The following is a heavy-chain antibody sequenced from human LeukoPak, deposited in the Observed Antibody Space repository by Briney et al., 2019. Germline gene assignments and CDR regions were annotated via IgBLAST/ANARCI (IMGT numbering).Heavy chain of an antibody. CDR2: IYYSGST. V-gene: IGHV4-61*01. CDR3: ARMPVAGTAY. J-gene: IGHJ4*02. CDR1: GGSISSSSYY. Sequence: SETLSLTCTVSGGSISSSSYYWSWIRQPPGKGLEWIGYIYYSGSTNYNPSLKSRVTISVDTSKNQFSLKLSSVTAADTAVYYCARMPVAGTAYWGRGTLVTVSS. D-gene: IGHD6-19*01.